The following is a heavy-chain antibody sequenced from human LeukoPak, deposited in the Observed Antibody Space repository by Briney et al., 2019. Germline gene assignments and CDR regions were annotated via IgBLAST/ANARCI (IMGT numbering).Heavy chain of an antibody. V-gene: IGHV3-30*18. CDR2: ISYDGSNK. J-gene: IGHJ5*02. D-gene: IGHD3-22*01. CDR1: GFTFSSYG. CDR3: AKEEHDSSGYYL. Sequence: PGRSLRLSCAASGFTFSSYGMHWVRQAPGKGLEWVAVISYDGSNKYYADSVKGRFTISRDNSKNTLYLQMNGLRAEDTAVYYCAKEEHDSSGYYLWGQGTLVTVSS.